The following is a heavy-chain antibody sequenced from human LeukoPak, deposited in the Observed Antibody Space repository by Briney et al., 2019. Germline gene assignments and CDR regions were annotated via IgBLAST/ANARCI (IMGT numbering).Heavy chain of an antibody. CDR2: INPSGGST. Sequence: ASVKVSCKASGYTFTGYYMHWVRQAPGQGLEWMGIINPSGGSTSYAQKFQGRVTMTRDTSTSTVYMELSSLRSEDTAVYYCARGGVTYYYDSSGYLAPNYWGQGTLVTVSS. V-gene: IGHV1-46*01. CDR1: GYTFTGYY. D-gene: IGHD3-22*01. CDR3: ARGGVTYYYDSSGYLAPNY. J-gene: IGHJ4*02.